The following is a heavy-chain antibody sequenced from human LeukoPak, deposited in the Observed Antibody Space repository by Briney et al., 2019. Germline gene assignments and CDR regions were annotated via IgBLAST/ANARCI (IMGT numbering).Heavy chain of an antibody. V-gene: IGHV2-70*11. D-gene: IGHD1/OR15-1a*01. J-gene: IGHJ4*02. CDR1: GFSLSTSGMC. Sequence: ESGPELVKPTQTLTLTCTFSGFSLSTSGMCVSWIRQPPGKALEWLARIDWDDDKYYSTSLKTRLTISKDTSKNQVVLTMTNMDPVDTATYYCARIRHNWNRGSYYFDYWGQGTLVTVSS. CDR3: ARIRHNWNRGSYYFDY. CDR2: IDWDDDK.